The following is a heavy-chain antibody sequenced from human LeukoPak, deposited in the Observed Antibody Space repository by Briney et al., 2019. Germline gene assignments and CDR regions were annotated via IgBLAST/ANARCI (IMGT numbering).Heavy chain of an antibody. CDR3: ARVHYYGSGSDY. V-gene: IGHV1-2*02. CDR2: INPNSGGT. Sequence: GSVKVSCKASGYTFTGYYMHWVRQAPGQGLEWMGWINPNSGGTNYAQKFQGRVTMTRDTSISTAYMERSRLRSDDTAVYYCARVHYYGSGSDYWGQGTLVTVSS. J-gene: IGHJ4*02. CDR1: GYTFTGYY. D-gene: IGHD3-10*01.